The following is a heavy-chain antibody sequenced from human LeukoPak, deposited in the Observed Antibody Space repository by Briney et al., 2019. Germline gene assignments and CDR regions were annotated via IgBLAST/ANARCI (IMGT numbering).Heavy chain of an antibody. D-gene: IGHD3-22*01. CDR1: GGTFSSYA. CDR2: IIPILGIA. J-gene: IGHJ4*02. Sequence: SVKVSCKASGGTFSSYATSWVRQAPGQGLEWMGRIIPILGIANYAQKFQGRVTITADKSTSTAYMELSSLRSEDTAVYYCARAAVATYYYDSSGYYYDYWGQGTLVTVSS. CDR3: ARAAVATYYYDSSGYYYDY. V-gene: IGHV1-69*04.